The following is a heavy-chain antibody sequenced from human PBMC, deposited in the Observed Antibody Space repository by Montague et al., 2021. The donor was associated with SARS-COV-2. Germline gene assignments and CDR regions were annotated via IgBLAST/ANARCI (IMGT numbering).Heavy chain of an antibody. D-gene: IGHD6-13*01. CDR3: ARHWGIAAAGN. CDR2: INYSGTT. CDR1: GGSITDRSYY. Sequence: SETLSLTCSVSGGSITDRSYYCGCIRQSPGKGLEWFGAINYSGTTYYNPSLKSRVTISLDTAKNQFSLKMTSVTAADTAVYYCARHWGIAAAGNWGQGTLVTVSS. J-gene: IGHJ4*02. V-gene: IGHV4-39*01.